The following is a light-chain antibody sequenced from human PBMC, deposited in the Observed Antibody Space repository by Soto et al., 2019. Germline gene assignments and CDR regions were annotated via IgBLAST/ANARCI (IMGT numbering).Light chain of an antibody. CDR2: DAS. J-gene: IGKJ4*01. V-gene: IGKV3-11*01. Sequence: ESVLTQSPGTLSLSPGERATLSCRASQSVNSNLAWYQQKPGQAPRLLIYDASNRATGIPVRFSGSGSGTDFTLTISSLEPEDFAVYYCQQSRDWPLTFGGGTKWIS. CDR3: QQSRDWPLT. CDR1: QSVNSN.